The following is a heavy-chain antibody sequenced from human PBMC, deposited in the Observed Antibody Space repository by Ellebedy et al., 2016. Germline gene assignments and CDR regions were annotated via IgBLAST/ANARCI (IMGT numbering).Heavy chain of an antibody. CDR3: ARAQRDYGSGSLDF. V-gene: IGHV4-39*07. J-gene: IGHJ4*02. Sequence: SRVTISVDTSKNQFSLRMYSVTAADTAVFYCARAQRDYGSGSLDFWGPGTLVTVSS. D-gene: IGHD3-10*01.